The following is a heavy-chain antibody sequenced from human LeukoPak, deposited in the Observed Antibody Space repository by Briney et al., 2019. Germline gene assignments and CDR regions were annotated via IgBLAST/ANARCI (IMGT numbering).Heavy chain of an antibody. CDR1: SASISSGNYY. CDR3: AREEVRGVIGGNYMDV. Sequence: SQTLSLTCTVSSASISSGNYYWSWIRQPAGKGLEWIGRIYTSGSTNYNPSLESRVTISLDTSKNQLSLELSSVTAAETAVYFCAREEVRGVIGGNYMDVWGKGTTVTVSS. J-gene: IGHJ6*03. V-gene: IGHV4-61*02. CDR2: IYTSGST. D-gene: IGHD3-10*01.